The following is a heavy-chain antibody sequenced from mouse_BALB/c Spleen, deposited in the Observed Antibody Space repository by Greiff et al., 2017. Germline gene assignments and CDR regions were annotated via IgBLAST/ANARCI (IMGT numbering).Heavy chain of an antibody. CDR3: ARQPLVTTVVDY. CDR1: GFAFSSYD. CDR2: ISSGGGST. J-gene: IGHJ4*01. Sequence: EVHLVESGGGLVKPGGSLKLSCAASGFAFSSYDMSWVRQTPEKRLEWVAYISSGGGSTYYPDTVKGRFTISRDNAKNTLYLQMSSLKSEDTAMYYCARQPLVTTVVDYWGQGTSVTVSS. D-gene: IGHD1-1*01. V-gene: IGHV5-12-1*01.